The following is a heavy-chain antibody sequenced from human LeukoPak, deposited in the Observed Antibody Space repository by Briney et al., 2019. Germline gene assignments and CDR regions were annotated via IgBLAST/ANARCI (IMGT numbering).Heavy chain of an antibody. Sequence: PGGSLRLSCAASGFTFSSYWMHWVRQTPGKGLVWVSHINRDGGTTNYADSVKGRFTISRDNSKNTLYLQMNSLRAEDTAVYYCAKDRGYSGSYFYFDYWGQGTLVTVSS. CDR1: GFTFSSYW. CDR3: AKDRGYSGSYFYFDY. CDR2: INRDGGTT. D-gene: IGHD1-26*01. J-gene: IGHJ4*02. V-gene: IGHV3-74*01.